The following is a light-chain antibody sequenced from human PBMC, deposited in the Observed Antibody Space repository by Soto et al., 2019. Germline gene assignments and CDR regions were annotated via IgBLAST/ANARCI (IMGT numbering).Light chain of an antibody. V-gene: IGKV3-11*01. Sequence: EIVLTQSPATQTLSPGQRDTLSCRASQSISSYLAWYQQKPGQTPRLLIYDASNRTTDIPARFRGGGSGTDFTLTISSLEPEDFAVYYCQQRSNWPRTFGQGTKVDI. CDR2: DAS. CDR3: QQRSNWPRT. J-gene: IGKJ1*01. CDR1: QSISSY.